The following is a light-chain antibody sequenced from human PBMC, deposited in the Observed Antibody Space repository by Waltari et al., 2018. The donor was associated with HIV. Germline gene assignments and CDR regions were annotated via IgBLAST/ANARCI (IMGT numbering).Light chain of an antibody. CDR1: SSDVGGYKY. CDR3: SSYAASSNLV. V-gene: IGLV2-8*01. Sequence: QSALTQPPSASGSPGQSVTISCTGTSSDVGGYKYVSRYQQHLGRAPKLIIYEVTKRPSGVPDRFFGSKSGNTASLTVSGLQADDEADYYCSSYAASSNLVFGGGTKLTVL. CDR2: EVT. J-gene: IGLJ3*02.